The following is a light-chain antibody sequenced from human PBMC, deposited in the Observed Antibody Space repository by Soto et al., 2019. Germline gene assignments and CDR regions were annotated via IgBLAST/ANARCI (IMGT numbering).Light chain of an antibody. V-gene: IGKV1-39*01. CDR1: QSIGSY. Sequence: DIQMTQSPSSLSASVGDRVTITCRASQSIGSYLNWYQKKPGKAPKLLIHAATSLQGGVPSRVSGSESETDFTLTISSLQPEDFATYYCQQSYTAPRFGQGRRLEIK. J-gene: IGKJ2*01. CDR2: AAT. CDR3: QQSYTAPR.